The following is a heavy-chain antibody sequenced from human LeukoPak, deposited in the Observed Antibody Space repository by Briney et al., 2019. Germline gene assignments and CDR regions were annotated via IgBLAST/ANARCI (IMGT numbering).Heavy chain of an antibody. V-gene: IGHV1-24*01. CDR1: GYTLTELS. Sequence: ASVTVSCKVSGYTLTELSMHWVRQAPGKGLEWMGGFDPEDGETIYAQKFQGRVTMTEDTSTDTAYMELSSLRSEDTAVYYCATDMKYSSSWFFDYWGQGTLVTVSS. CDR2: FDPEDGET. J-gene: IGHJ4*02. CDR3: ATDMKYSSSWFFDY. D-gene: IGHD6-13*01.